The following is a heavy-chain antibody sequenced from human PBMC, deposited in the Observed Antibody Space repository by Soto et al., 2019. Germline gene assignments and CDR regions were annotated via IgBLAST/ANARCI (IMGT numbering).Heavy chain of an antibody. V-gene: IGHV3-23*01. Sequence: GGSLRLSCAASGFTFSSYAMTWVRQAPGKGLEWVASTSESGSSTFHADSVKGRFTISRDNSKNMVFLKMSSLRVEDAALYFCAQGGMSSTGLKYWGQGTLVTVSS. CDR1: GFTFSSYA. J-gene: IGHJ4*02. D-gene: IGHD1-1*01. CDR3: AQGGMSSTGLKY. CDR2: TSESGSST.